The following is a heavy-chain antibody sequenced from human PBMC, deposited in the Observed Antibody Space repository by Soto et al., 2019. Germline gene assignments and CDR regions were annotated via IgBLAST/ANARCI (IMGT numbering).Heavy chain of an antibody. D-gene: IGHD4-17*01. CDR2: IYYSGST. J-gene: IGHJ4*02. CDR1: GGSVSSGSYY. V-gene: IGHV4-61*01. Sequence: QVQLQESGPGLVKPSETLSLTCTVSGGSVSSGSYYWSWIRQPPGKGLEWIGYIYYSGSTNYNPYLKSRVTISVDTSKNQFSLKLRSVTAADTAVYYCARDQYGDSLDYWGQGTLVTVSS. CDR3: ARDQYGDSLDY.